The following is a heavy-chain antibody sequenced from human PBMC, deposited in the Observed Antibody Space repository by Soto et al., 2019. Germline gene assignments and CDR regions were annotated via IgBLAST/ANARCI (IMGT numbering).Heavy chain of an antibody. CDR1: GFSCSEYT. V-gene: IGHV3-21*01. D-gene: IGHD3-3*01. CDR2: ISTSSSNI. CDR3: ARLPRDCNKTSCYYADH. J-gene: IGHJ4*02. Sequence: LSCVASGFSCSEYTLSWVRQAPGKGLDWVSTISTSSSNIFYAASVKGRFTVSRDNAKNTLYLQMDNLRADDTAVYFCARLPRDCNKTSCYYADHWGQGTQVTVSS.